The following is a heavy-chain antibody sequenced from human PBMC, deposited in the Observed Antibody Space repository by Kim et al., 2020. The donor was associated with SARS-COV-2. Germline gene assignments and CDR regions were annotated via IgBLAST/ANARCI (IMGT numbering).Heavy chain of an antibody. CDR2: IWYDGSNK. V-gene: IGHV3-33*01. J-gene: IGHJ2*01. CDR3: ARVGDYYDSSGTDYWYFDL. CDR1: GFTFSSYG. D-gene: IGHD3-22*01. Sequence: GGSLRLSCAASGFTFSSYGMHWVRQAPGKGLEWVAVIWYDGSNKYYADSVKGRFTISRDNSKNTLYLQMNSLRAEDTAVYYCARVGDYYDSSGTDYWYFDLWGRGTLVTVSS.